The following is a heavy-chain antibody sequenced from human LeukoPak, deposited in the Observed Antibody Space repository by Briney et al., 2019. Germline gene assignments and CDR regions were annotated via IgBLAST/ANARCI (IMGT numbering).Heavy chain of an antibody. V-gene: IGHV1-2*06. Sequence: ASVKVSCKASGYTFTGYYMHWVRQAPGQGLEWMGRINPNSGGTNYAQKFQGRVTMTRDTSISTAYMELSRLRSDDTAVYYCARGYCTNGVCXLVFDYWGQGTLVTVSS. J-gene: IGHJ4*02. CDR2: INPNSGGT. CDR1: GYTFTGYY. D-gene: IGHD2-8*01. CDR3: ARGYCTNGVCXLVFDY.